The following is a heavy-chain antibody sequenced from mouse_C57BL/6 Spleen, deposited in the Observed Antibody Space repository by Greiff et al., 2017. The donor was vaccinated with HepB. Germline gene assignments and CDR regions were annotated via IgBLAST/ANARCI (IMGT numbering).Heavy chain of an antibody. CDR3: ARQGDYFDY. V-gene: IGHV1-76*01. J-gene: IGHJ2*01. CDR2: IYPGSGNT. Sequence: QVQLKESGAELVRPGASVKLSCKASGYTFTDYYINWVKQRPGQGLEWIARIYPGSGNTYYNEKFKGKATLTADKSSSTAYMQLSSLTSEDSAVYFCARQGDYFDYWGQGTTLTVSS. CDR1: GYTFTDYY.